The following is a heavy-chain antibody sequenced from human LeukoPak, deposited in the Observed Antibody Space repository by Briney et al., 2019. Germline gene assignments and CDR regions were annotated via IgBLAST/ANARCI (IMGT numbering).Heavy chain of an antibody. V-gene: IGHV3-23*01. Sequence: GGSLRLSCAASGFTFSSYAMSWVRQAPGKGLEWVSAISGSGGSTYYAASVKGRFTISRDNSKNTLYLQMNSLRAEDTAVYYCAKDCEFWSGYDNYYYDYGMDVWGQGTPVTVSS. CDR1: GFTFSSYA. CDR2: ISGSGGST. CDR3: AKDCEFWSGYDNYYYDYGMDV. D-gene: IGHD3-3*01. J-gene: IGHJ6*02.